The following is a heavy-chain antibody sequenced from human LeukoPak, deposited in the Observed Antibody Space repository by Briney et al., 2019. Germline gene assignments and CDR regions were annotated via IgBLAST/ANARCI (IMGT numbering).Heavy chain of an antibody. CDR1: GLTFSSSW. CDR3: ARDLAYSRLDY. CDR2: INPDGNKK. Sequence: GGSLRLSCAVSGLTFSSSWMDWVRQAPGKGLEWVASINPDGNKKYSADSVKGRFTISRDNAENSLHLQMNSLRVEDTAFYYCARDLAYSRLDYWGQGMLVTVSS. V-gene: IGHV3-7*01. D-gene: IGHD5-18*01. J-gene: IGHJ4*02.